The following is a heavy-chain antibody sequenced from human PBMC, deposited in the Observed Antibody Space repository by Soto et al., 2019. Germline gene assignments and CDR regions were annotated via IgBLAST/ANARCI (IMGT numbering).Heavy chain of an antibody. Sequence: LRLSCAASGFTFSSYGMHWVRQAPGKGLEWVAVISYDGSNKYYADSVEGRFTISRDNSKNTLYLQMNSLRAEDTAVYYCAKDGNSSSWLRYYYYYGMDVWGQGTTVTVSS. J-gene: IGHJ6*02. CDR2: ISYDGSNK. CDR3: AKDGNSSSWLRYYYYYGMDV. D-gene: IGHD6-13*01. V-gene: IGHV3-30*18. CDR1: GFTFSSYG.